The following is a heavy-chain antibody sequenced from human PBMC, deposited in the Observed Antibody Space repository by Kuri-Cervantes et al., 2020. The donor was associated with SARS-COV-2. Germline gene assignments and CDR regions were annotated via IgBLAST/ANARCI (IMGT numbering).Heavy chain of an antibody. D-gene: IGHD5-24*01. Sequence: ESLKISCAVSGYSISRAYYWDWIRQPPGKGLEWIGSVYHYGSTYYNLSLKSRVTISVDTSKNQFSLKLSSVTAADTAAYYCGRVSWLQLWHRYSDSWGQGTLVTVSS. CDR3: GRVSWLQLWHRYSDS. CDR1: GYSISRAYY. V-gene: IGHV4-38-2*01. CDR2: VYHYGST. J-gene: IGHJ4*02.